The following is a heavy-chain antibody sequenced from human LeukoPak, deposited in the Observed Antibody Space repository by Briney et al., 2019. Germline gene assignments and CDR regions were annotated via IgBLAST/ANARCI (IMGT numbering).Heavy chain of an antibody. CDR2: INTNTGNT. V-gene: IGHV1-18*01. J-gene: IGHJ4*02. D-gene: IGHD6-19*01. Sequence: ASVKVSCKTSGYTFTSYDISWVRQAPGQGREWLGWINTNTGNTHYAKSLQDRVTMTTDTSTNTAYMELRSLRSDDTAVYYCARNGSGWYFLDYWGQGTLVTVSS. CDR3: ARNGSGWYFLDY. CDR1: GYTFTSYD.